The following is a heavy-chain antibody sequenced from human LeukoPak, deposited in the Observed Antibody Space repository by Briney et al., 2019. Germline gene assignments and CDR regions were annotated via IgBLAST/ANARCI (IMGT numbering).Heavy chain of an antibody. D-gene: IGHD3-22*01. CDR2: IYTSGST. Sequence: SETLSLTCTVSGGSISSYCWSWIRQPAGKGLEWIGRIYTSGSTNYNPSLKSRVTMSVDTSKNQFSLKLSSVTAADTAVYYCARVATGGYYYDSSGYYSPSDAFDIWGQGTMVTVSS. CDR1: GGSISSYC. J-gene: IGHJ3*02. V-gene: IGHV4-4*07. CDR3: ARVATGGYYYDSSGYYSPSDAFDI.